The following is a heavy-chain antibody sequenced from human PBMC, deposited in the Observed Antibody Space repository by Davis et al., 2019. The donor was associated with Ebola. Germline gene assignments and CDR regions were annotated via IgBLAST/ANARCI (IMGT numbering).Heavy chain of an antibody. CDR3: ARPPLGADSSGYYYPMNYFDY. D-gene: IGHD3-22*01. CDR2: ISAYNGNT. CDR1: GYTFTSYG. V-gene: IGHV1-18*04. J-gene: IGHJ4*02. Sequence: ASVKVSCTASGYTFTSYGISWVRQAPGQGLEWMGWISAYNGNTNYAQKLQGRVTMTTDTSTSTAYMELRSLRSDDTAVYYCARPPLGADSSGYYYPMNYFDYWGQGTLVTVSS.